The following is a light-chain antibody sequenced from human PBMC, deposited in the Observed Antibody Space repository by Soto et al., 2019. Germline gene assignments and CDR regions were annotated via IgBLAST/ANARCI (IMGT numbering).Light chain of an antibody. CDR2: DAS. J-gene: IGKJ1*01. V-gene: IGKV3-20*01. Sequence: EIVMTQSPATLSVSPGERATLSCRASQSVSNNYLAWYQQRPGPARRLLIYDASSRATGVPDRFSGSGSGTDFTLTIRRLEPEDFAVYYCHQYGGSPGTLGQGTKVDI. CDR3: HQYGGSPGT. CDR1: QSVSNNY.